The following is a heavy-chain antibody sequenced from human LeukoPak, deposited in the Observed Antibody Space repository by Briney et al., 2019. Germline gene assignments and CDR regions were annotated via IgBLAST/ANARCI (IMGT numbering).Heavy chain of an antibody. CDR2: FYSTGST. D-gene: IGHD5-24*01. J-gene: IGHJ4*02. Sequence: PSETPSLTCSVSGASIGSGNYFWDWIRQPPGQGLEWIGTFYSTGSTYQNPSLKSRITISEDTSNNEFSLSLTSVTAADTAIYYCASRLASDGGPFDFWGQGKLVTVSS. V-gene: IGHV4-39*01. CDR1: GASIGSGNYF. CDR3: ASRLASDGGPFDF.